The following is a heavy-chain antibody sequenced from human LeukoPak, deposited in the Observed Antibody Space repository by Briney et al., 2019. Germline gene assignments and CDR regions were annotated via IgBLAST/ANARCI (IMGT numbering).Heavy chain of an antibody. Sequence: GASVKVSCKASGYTFTGYYIHWVRQAPGQGLEWMGWINPNSGGTNYAQRFQGRVTMTRDTSISTAYMELSRLRSDDTAVYYCARELPYSSSPFGFWGQGTRVTVSS. CDR3: ARELPYSSSPFGF. CDR1: GYTFTGYY. V-gene: IGHV1-2*02. J-gene: IGHJ4*02. D-gene: IGHD6-13*01. CDR2: INPNSGGT.